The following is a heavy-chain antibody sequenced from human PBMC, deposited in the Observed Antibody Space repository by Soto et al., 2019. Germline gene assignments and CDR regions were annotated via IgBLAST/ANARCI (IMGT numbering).Heavy chain of an antibody. V-gene: IGHV3-23*01. D-gene: IGHD6-13*01. J-gene: IGHJ5*02. CDR2: ISGSGSSK. CDR1: GFTFSSYW. CDR3: AKDYVGRAAAGPNWFDP. Sequence: GGSLRLSCAASGFTFSSYWMRWVRQAPGKGLEWVSNISGSGSSKYYADSVKGRFTISRDNSKNTLYLQMNSLRAEDTAVYYCAKDYVGRAAAGPNWFDPWGQGTLVTVSS.